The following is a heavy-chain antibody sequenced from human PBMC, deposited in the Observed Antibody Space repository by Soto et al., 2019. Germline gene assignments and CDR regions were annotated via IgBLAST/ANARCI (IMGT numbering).Heavy chain of an antibody. V-gene: IGHV3-23*01. CDR1: GFTFSDYA. D-gene: IGHD6-19*01. Sequence: EVQLLESGGGLVQPGGSLRLSCAASGFTFSDYAMSWVRQAPGKGLEWVSAISASGGTTYYADSVRGRFTSSRDNSKNTRYLRTNSLRAEDTVVYYCAKDRKSGSGWYWDYWGQGTLVTVSS. J-gene: IGHJ4*02. CDR2: ISASGGTT. CDR3: AKDRKSGSGWYWDY.